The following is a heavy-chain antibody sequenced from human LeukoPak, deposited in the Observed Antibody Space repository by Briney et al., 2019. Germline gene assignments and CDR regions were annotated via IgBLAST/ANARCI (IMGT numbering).Heavy chain of an antibody. D-gene: IGHD6-13*01. V-gene: IGHV3-33*08. CDR3: ARGPGDSSSWYGIYYYYMDV. J-gene: IGHJ6*03. CDR2: IWYDGSNK. CDR1: GFRFLSYS. Sequence: GGSLRLSCAASGFRFLSYSMNWVRQAPGKGLEWVAVIWYDGSNKYYADSVKGRFTISRDNSKNTLYLQMNSLRAEDTAVYYCARGPGDSSSWYGIYYYYMDVWGKGTTVTVSS.